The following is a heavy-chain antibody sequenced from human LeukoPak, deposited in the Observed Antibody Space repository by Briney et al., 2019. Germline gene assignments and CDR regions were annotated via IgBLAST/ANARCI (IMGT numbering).Heavy chain of an antibody. CDR2: ISSSSSTI. V-gene: IGHV3-48*04. CDR3: ARDDGYIYYYGMDV. D-gene: IGHD5-24*01. Sequence: GGSLRLSCAASGFTFSSYSMNWVRQAPGKGLEWVSYISSSSSTIYYADSVKGRFTVSRDNAKNSLYLQMNSLRAEDTAVYYCARDDGYIYYYGMDVWGQGTTVTVSS. J-gene: IGHJ6*02. CDR1: GFTFSSYS.